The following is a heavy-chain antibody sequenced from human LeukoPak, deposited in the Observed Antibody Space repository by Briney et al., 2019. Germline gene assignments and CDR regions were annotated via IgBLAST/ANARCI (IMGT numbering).Heavy chain of an antibody. D-gene: IGHD3-22*01. V-gene: IGHV1-69*13. Sequence: ASVKVSCKASGGTFSSYAISWVRQAPGQGLEWMGGTIPIFGTANYAQKFQGRVTITADESTSTAYMELSSLRSEDTAVYYCARGDSSGYYYYFDYWGQGTLVTVSS. CDR1: GGTFSSYA. J-gene: IGHJ4*02. CDR3: ARGDSSGYYYYFDY. CDR2: TIPIFGTA.